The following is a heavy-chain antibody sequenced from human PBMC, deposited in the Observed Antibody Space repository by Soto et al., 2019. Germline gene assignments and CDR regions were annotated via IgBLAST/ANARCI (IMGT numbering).Heavy chain of an antibody. D-gene: IGHD6-13*01. J-gene: IGHJ4*02. V-gene: IGHV3-30*10. CDR1: GFTLNTYS. CDR2: VSFDGVNK. Sequence: QVQLVESGGGVVQPGKSLRLSCSVSGFTLNTYSMHWVRQAPGKGLEWVAVVSFDGVNKHYRDSVKGRFTISRDIAKNMLYLQMTSLRLEDTALYYCARDTDLIEAAGNYFDYWGQGTLVTVSS. CDR3: ARDTDLIEAAGNYFDY.